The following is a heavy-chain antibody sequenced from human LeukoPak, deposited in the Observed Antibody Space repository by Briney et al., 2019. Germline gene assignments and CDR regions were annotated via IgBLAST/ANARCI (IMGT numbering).Heavy chain of an antibody. CDR2: ISSSSSYK. CDR1: GFTFSSYS. V-gene: IGHV3-21*04. D-gene: IGHD3-22*01. CDR3: AKDWDSSGYPDY. Sequence: GGSLRLSCAASGFTFSSYSMNWVRQAPGKGLEWVSSISSSSSYKYHADSVKGRFTISRDNAKNSLYLQMNSLRTEDTALYYCAKDWDSSGYPDYWGQGTLVTVSS. J-gene: IGHJ4*02.